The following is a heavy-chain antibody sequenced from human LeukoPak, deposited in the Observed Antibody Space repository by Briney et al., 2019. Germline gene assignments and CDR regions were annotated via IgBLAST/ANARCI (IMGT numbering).Heavy chain of an antibody. D-gene: IGHD3-10*01. CDR3: ARAGYGGSGFGESYAFDI. CDR1: GGSISSYY. Sequence: PSETLSLTCTVSGGSISSYYWIWIRQPPGKGLEWIGYIYYSGSTNYNPSLKSRVTISVDTSKNQFSLKLSSVTAADTAVYYCARAGYGGSGFGESYAFDIWGQGTMVTVSS. V-gene: IGHV4-59*08. CDR2: IYYSGST. J-gene: IGHJ3*02.